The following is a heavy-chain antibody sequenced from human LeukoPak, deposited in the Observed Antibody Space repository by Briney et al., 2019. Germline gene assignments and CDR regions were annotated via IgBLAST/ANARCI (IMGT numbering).Heavy chain of an antibody. CDR1: GGSIITSIYY. D-gene: IGHD3-10*01. CDR3: ARQEYYYGSGSYHPPYYFDY. J-gene: IGHJ4*02. Sequence: SETLSLTCTVSGGSIITSIYYWGWIRQPPGKGLEWIGSIYYSGSTYYNPSLESRVTISVDTSKNQFSLKLSSVTAADTAVYYCARQEYYYGSGSYHPPYYFDYWGQGTLVTVSS. CDR2: IYYSGST. V-gene: IGHV4-39*01.